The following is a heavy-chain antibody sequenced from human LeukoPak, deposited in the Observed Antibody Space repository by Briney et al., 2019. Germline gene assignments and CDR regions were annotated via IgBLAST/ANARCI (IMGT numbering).Heavy chain of an antibody. CDR1: GFTFSSAW. V-gene: IGHV3-15*01. Sequence: GGSLRLSCAASGFTFSSAWMSWVRQAPGKGLEWVGRIKSKTDGGTTDYAAPVKGRFTISRDDSKNTLYLQMNSLKTEDTAVYYCKGITMIVVVIPPHFDYWGQGTLVTVSS. CDR3: KGITMIVVVIPPHFDY. J-gene: IGHJ4*02. CDR2: IKSKTDGGTT. D-gene: IGHD3-22*01.